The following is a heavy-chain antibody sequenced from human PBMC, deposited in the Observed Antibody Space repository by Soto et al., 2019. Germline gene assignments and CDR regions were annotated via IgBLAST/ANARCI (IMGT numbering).Heavy chain of an antibody. CDR2: TYYRSKWYN. CDR1: GDSVSSNSAA. CDR3: ARELEKANWTYYYYYGMDV. Sequence: SQTLSLTCAISGDSVSSNSAAWNWIRQSPSRGLEWLGRTYYRSKWYNDYAVSVKSRITINPDTSKNQFSLQLNSVTPEDTAVYYCARELEKANWTYYYYYGMDVWGQGTTVTV. V-gene: IGHV6-1*01. D-gene: IGHD1-1*01. J-gene: IGHJ6*02.